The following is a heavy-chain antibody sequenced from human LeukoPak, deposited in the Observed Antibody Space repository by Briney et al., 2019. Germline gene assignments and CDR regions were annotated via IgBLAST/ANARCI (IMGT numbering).Heavy chain of an antibody. CDR1: GYGFTNYW. CDR3: ARQVYGDTFDY. J-gene: IGHJ4*02. D-gene: IGHD4/OR15-4a*01. V-gene: IGHV5-51*01. CDR2: IYPGDYDS. Sequence: GEALQISCXGFGYGFTNYWIGWVRRMPGKGLEGMGSIYPGDYDSKYSTTFQGQGNISADRSISAASLQWSSLKASDTAMYYCARQVYGDTFDYWGQGTLVTVSS.